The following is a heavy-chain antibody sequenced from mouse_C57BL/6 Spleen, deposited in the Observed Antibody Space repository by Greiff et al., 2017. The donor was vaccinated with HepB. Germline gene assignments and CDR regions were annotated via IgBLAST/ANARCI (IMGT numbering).Heavy chain of an antibody. CDR2: IRNKANGYTT. CDR1: GFTFTDYY. D-gene: IGHD1-1*01. V-gene: IGHV7-3*01. J-gene: IGHJ2*01. CDR3: ARYTTVVDYYFDY. Sequence: EVKLVESGGGLVQPGGSLSLSCAASGFTFTDYYMSWVRQPPGKALEWLGFIRNKANGYTTEYSASVKGRFTISRDTSQSILYLQMNALRAEDSATYYCARYTTVVDYYFDYWGQGTTLTVSS.